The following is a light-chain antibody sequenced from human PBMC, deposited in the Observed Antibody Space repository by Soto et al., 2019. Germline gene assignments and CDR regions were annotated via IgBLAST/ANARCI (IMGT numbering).Light chain of an antibody. J-gene: IGLJ1*01. CDR2: GNS. Sequence: QSVLTQPPSVSGAPGQRVTISCTVSSSNIGAGYDVHWYQQLPGTAPKLLIYGNSNRPSGVPDRFSGSKSGTSASLAITGLQAEDEADYYCQSYDSSLSGDVFGTGTKLTVL. CDR3: QSYDSSLSGDV. V-gene: IGLV1-40*01. CDR1: SSNIGAGYD.